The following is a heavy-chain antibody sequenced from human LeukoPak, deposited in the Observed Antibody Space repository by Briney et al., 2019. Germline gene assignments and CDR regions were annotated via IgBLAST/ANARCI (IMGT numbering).Heavy chain of an antibody. D-gene: IGHD6-19*01. CDR3: ATRAPSNSSGWYNSYYYYGMDV. CDR1: GYSFTSYW. J-gene: IGHJ6*01. Sequence: GESLKISCKGSGYSFTSYWIGWVRQMPGKGLEWMGIIYPGDSDTRYSPSFQGQVTISADKSISTAYLQWSSLKASDTAMYYCATRAPSNSSGWYNSYYYYGMDVWXXGTXXXVSX. CDR2: IYPGDSDT. V-gene: IGHV5-51*01.